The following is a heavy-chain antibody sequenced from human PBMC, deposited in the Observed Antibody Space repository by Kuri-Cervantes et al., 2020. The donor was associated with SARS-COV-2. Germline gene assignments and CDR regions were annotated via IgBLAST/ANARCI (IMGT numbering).Heavy chain of an antibody. V-gene: IGHV3-48*04. J-gene: IGHJ6*02. D-gene: IGHD3-3*01. CDR3: ARDRVDFWSGYSSWGGYYYYGMDV. CDR2: ISSSGSTI. Sequence: GGSLRLSCAASGFTFSSYSMNWVRQAPGKGLEWVSYISSSGSTIYYADSVKGRFTISRDNAKNSLYLQMNSLRAEDTAVYYCARDRVDFWSGYSSWGGYYYYGMDVWGQGTTVTVSS. CDR1: GFTFSSYS.